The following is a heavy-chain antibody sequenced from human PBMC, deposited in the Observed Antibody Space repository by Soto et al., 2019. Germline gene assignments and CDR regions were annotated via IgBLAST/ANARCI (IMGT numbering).Heavy chain of an antibody. CDR1: GYTFSNYG. Sequence: GASVKVSCKASGYTFSNYGIHWVRQAPGQRLEWMGWINAGNGGTKYSENFQGRVTITRDTSASTVYLGLSSLSSEDTASYYCERTGHSGSYDFWGQGTLVTVSS. V-gene: IGHV1-3*01. CDR3: ERTGHSGSYDF. J-gene: IGHJ4*02. CDR2: INAGNGGT. D-gene: IGHD3-22*01.